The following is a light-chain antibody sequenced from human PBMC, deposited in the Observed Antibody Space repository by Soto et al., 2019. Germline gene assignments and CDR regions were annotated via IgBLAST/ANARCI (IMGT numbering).Light chain of an antibody. Sequence: EIVMTQSPATLSVSPGERATLSCRASQSVSSNLAWYQQKPGQAPRLLIYDASTRATGIPARFSGSGSGTEFTLTICSLQSDDFAVYFCQQYYNWPITFGQGTRLEIK. V-gene: IGKV3-15*01. CDR3: QQYYNWPIT. J-gene: IGKJ5*01. CDR2: DAS. CDR1: QSVSSN.